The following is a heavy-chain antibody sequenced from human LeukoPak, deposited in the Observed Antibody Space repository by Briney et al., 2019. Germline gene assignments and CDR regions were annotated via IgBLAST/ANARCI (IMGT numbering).Heavy chain of an antibody. Sequence: KPGRSLRLSCAASGFTFSNAWMSWVRQAPGKGLEWVGRIKSKTDGGTTDYAAPVKGRFTISRDDSKNTLYLQMNSLKTEDTAVYYCTTSGGGYGPYYFDYWGQGTLVTVSS. CDR2: IKSKTDGGTT. CDR1: GFTFSNAW. CDR3: TTSGGGYGPYYFDY. V-gene: IGHV3-15*01. D-gene: IGHD5-12*01. J-gene: IGHJ4*02.